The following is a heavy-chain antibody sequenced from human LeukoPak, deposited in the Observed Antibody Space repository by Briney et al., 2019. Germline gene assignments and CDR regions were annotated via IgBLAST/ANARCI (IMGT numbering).Heavy chain of an antibody. V-gene: IGHV3-30-3*01. CDR1: GFTFSSYA. D-gene: IGHD3-10*01. CDR2: ISYDGSNK. Sequence: GGSLRLSWAASGFTFSSYAMHWARQAPGKGLEWVAVISYDGSNKYYADSVKGRFTISRDNSKNTLYLQMNSLRAEDTAVYYCARDGLTMVRGNPDYWGQGTLVTVSS. CDR3: ARDGLTMVRGNPDY. J-gene: IGHJ4*02.